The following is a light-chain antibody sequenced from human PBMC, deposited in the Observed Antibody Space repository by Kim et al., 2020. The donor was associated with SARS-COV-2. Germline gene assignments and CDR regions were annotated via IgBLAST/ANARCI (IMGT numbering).Light chain of an antibody. Sequence: PAHSLTITCTGPSSDVGGYNFVSWYQQHPDKPPTLIVYDISKRPSGISTRFSASKSGNTASLTISGLQTEDAADYYCSSYTNTSTLFGGGTQLTVL. V-gene: IGLV2-14*04. J-gene: IGLJ2*01. CDR2: DIS. CDR1: SSDVGGYNF. CDR3: SSYTNTSTL.